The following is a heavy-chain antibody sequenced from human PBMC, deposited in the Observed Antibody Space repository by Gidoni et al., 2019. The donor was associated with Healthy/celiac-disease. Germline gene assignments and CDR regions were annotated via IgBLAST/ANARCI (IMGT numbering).Heavy chain of an antibody. J-gene: IGHJ6*02. CDR1: GGSFSGYY. D-gene: IGHD6-6*01. CDR3: ARALRQLVGNYYYYGMDV. Sequence: QVQLQQWGAGLLKPSETLSLTCAVYGGSFSGYYWSWIRQPPGKGLEWIGEINHSGSTNYNPSLKSRVTISVDTSKNQFSLKLSSVTAADTAVYYCARALRQLVGNYYYYGMDVWGQGTTVTVSS. CDR2: INHSGST. V-gene: IGHV4-34*01.